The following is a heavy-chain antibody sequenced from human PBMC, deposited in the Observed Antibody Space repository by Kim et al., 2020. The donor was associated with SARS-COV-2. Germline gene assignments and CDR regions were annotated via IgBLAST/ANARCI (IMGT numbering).Heavy chain of an antibody. CDR3: TTSLYYDILTGSTEGYYFDY. Sequence: FTISRDDSKNTLYLQMNSLKTEDTAVYYCTTSLYYDILTGSTEGYYFDYWGQGTLVTVSS. J-gene: IGHJ4*02. V-gene: IGHV3-15*01. D-gene: IGHD3-9*01.